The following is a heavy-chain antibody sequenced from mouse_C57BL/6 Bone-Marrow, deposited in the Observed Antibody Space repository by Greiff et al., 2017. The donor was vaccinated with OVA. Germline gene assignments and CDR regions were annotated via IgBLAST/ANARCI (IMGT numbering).Heavy chain of an antibody. Sequence: QVQLKQPGAELVRPGSSVKLSCKASGYTFTSYWMDWVKQRPGQGLEWIGNIYPSDSETHYNQKFKDKATLTVDKSSSTAYMQLSSLTSEDSAVYYCAMADSSGCPMDYWGQGTSVTVSS. V-gene: IGHV1-61*01. CDR1: GYTFTSYW. D-gene: IGHD3-2*02. CDR2: IYPSDSET. CDR3: AMADSSGCPMDY. J-gene: IGHJ4*01.